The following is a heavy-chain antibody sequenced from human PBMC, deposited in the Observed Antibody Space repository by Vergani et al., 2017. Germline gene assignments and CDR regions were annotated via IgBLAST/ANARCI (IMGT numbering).Heavy chain of an antibody. CDR3: AGGGSESDSQYYLDY. CDR2: IIPIFGTA. J-gene: IGHJ4*02. Sequence: QVKLVQSGAEVKKPGPSVKVSCKASGGTFSSYAISWVRLPPGQGLEWMGGIIPIFGTANYAQKFQGRVTITADESTSTAYMELSSLRSEDTAVYYCAGGGSESDSQYYLDYWDEGTLHTDSS. V-gene: IGHV1-69*12. CDR1: GGTFSSYA. D-gene: IGHD3-10*01.